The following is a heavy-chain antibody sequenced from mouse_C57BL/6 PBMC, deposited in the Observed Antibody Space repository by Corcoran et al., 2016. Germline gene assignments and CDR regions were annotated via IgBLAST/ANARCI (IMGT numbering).Heavy chain of an antibody. CDR1: GFTLTDYY. Sequence: QVRLQQSGPELVKPGASVKISCKASGFTLTDYYLNWVKQRPGQGLEWIGWIFPGSGSAYYNEKFKGKATLTVDQSSSTAYMWLSSLISEDAAVYFCASNYDYAMDYWGQGTSVTVSS. CDR3: ASNYDYAMDY. V-gene: IGHV1-75*01. CDR2: IFPGSGSA. D-gene: IGHD2-1*01. J-gene: IGHJ4*01.